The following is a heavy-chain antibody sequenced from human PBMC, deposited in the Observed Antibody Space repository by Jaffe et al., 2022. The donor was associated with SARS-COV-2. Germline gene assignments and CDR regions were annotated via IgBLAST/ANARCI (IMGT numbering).Heavy chain of an antibody. CDR1: GYTFTSYG. D-gene: IGHD3-9*01. V-gene: IGHV1-18*01. CDR3: ARDFFDWLPGSYYYMDV. CDR2: ISAYNGNT. J-gene: IGHJ6*03. Sequence: QVQLVQSGAEVKKPGASVKVSCKASGYTFTSYGISWVRQAPGQGLEWMGWISAYNGNTNYAQKLQGRVTMTTDTSTSTAYMELRSLRSDDTAVYYCARDFFDWLPGSYYYMDVWGKGTTVTVSS.